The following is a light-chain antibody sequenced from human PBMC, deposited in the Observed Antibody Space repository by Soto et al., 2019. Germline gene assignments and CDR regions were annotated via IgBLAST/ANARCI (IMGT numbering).Light chain of an antibody. J-gene: IGKJ2*01. CDR2: GAS. CDR3: QQYSEFYT. V-gene: IGKV3D-15*01. Sequence: EIVMTQSPATLSVSPGERATLSCRASQSVNSKLAWLQQKPGQALRLLIYGASTRASGIPARFSGSGSGTEFTLTISSLKSEDFAVYYCQQYSEFYTFGQGTKLEIK. CDR1: QSVNSK.